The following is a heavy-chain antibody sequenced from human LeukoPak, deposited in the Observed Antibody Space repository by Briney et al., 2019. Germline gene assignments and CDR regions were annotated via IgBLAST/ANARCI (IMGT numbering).Heavy chain of an antibody. V-gene: IGHV5-51*01. J-gene: IGHJ4*02. CDR3: ARRDYCDSSGHYGEVY. CDR1: GYSFTSYW. Sequence: GESLKISCKASGYSFTSYWIGWVRQMPGKGLEWMGLIYPGDSDTRYSPSFQGQVTISADKSISTAYLQWSSLKASDTAMYYCARRDYCDSSGHYGEVYWGQGTLVTVSS. D-gene: IGHD3-22*01. CDR2: IYPGDSDT.